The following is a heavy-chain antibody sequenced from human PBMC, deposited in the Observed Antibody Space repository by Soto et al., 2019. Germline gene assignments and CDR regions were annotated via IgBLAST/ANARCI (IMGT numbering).Heavy chain of an antibody. D-gene: IGHD2-21*02. CDR3: ASIYCGGDCVYGMDV. CDR1: GGSFSDYY. Sequence: SETLSLTCAVYGGSFSDYYWSWIRQPPGKGLEWVGEINHGGSTNYNPYLKSRVTLSVDTSKNQFSLKLSSVTAADTAVYYCASIYCGGDCVYGMDVWGQGTPLTVSS. V-gene: IGHV4-34*01. J-gene: IGHJ6*02. CDR2: INHGGST.